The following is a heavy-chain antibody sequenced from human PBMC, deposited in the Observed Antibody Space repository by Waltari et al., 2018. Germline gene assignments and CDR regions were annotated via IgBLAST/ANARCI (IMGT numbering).Heavy chain of an antibody. CDR3: ARVHSGPFDP. CDR2: IYHSGST. Sequence: QVQLQESGPGLVKPSETLSLTCAVSGYSISSGYYWCWIRQPPGKGREWIGSIYHSGSTYYNPSLKSRVTISVDTSKNQFSLKLSSVTAADTAVYYCARVHSGPFDPWGQGTLVTVSS. J-gene: IGHJ5*02. D-gene: IGHD5-12*01. CDR1: GYSISSGYY. V-gene: IGHV4-38-2*01.